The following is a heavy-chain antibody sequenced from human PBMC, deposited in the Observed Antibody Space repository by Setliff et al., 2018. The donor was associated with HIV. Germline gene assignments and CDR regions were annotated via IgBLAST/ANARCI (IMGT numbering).Heavy chain of an antibody. J-gene: IGHJ5*02. CDR3: ALDPSTALHPPLHCFDP. CDR2: ISTYSGST. Sequence: ASVKVSCKASGYTFTNYGITWRRQAPGQGPEWMGWISTYSGSTKYAENLQGRVTMTTDTSTITAYMVLRSLRSDDTSVYYCALDPSTALHPPLHCFDPCGQGTLVTVSS. D-gene: IGHD1-26*01. CDR1: GYTFTNYG. V-gene: IGHV1-18*01.